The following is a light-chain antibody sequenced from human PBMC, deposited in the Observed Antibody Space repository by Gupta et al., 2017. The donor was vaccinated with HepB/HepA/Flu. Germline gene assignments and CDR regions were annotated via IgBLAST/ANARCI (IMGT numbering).Light chain of an antibody. J-gene: IGLJ3*02. Sequence: QSVLTQPPPVSAAPGQKVTIPCSGSSSNIGNNYVFWYQHLPGTAPKLLIYENDKRPSGIPDRFSGSKSGTSATLGITGLQTGDEADYYCLTWDTSLSVSLFGGGTKLTVL. CDR2: END. CDR1: SSNIGNNY. CDR3: LTWDTSLSVSL. V-gene: IGLV1-51*02.